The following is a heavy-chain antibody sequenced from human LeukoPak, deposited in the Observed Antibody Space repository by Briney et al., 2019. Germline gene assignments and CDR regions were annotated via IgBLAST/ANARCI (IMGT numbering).Heavy chain of an antibody. CDR3: ARDAGFTGSYYDY. J-gene: IGHJ4*02. CDR2: IWNDGSTK. V-gene: IGHV3-33*01. CDR1: RFTFSSYG. Sequence: GGSLRLSCAASRFTFSSYGMHWVRQAPGKGLEGVAVIWNDGSTKYYGDSVKGRFTISRDNSKNTLYLQMNSLRAEDTAVYYCARDAGFTGSYYDYWGQGTLVTVSS. D-gene: IGHD3-10*01.